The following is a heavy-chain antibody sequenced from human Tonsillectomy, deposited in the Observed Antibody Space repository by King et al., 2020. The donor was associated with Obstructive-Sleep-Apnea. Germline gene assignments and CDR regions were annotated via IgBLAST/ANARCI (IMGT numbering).Heavy chain of an antibody. V-gene: IGHV1-69*01. Sequence: AQLVQSGAEVKKPGSSVKVSCKASGGTFSSYAISWVRQAPGQGLEWMGGSIPIFGTANYAQKFQGRVTITADESTSTAYMELSSLRSEDTAVYYCARRIAVAGKGGFDYWGQGTLVTVSS. CDR1: GGTFSSYA. D-gene: IGHD6-19*01. CDR3: ARRIAVAGKGGFDY. CDR2: SIPIFGTA. J-gene: IGHJ4*02.